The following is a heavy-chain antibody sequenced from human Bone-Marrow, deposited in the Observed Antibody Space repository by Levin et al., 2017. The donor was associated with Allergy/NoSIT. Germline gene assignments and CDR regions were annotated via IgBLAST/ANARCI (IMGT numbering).Heavy chain of an antibody. D-gene: IGHD5-24*01. J-gene: IGHJ4*02. V-gene: IGHV3-74*01. Sequence: QPGGSLRLSCAASGVIFSNYWMHWVRQVPGKGLVWVSRINSDGKSTNYAHNVKGRFTISRDNAKNTLYLQLNSLTDEDTAVYYCVGGQNYRFDYWGQGTLVSVS. CDR1: GVIFSNYW. CDR3: VGGQNYRFDY. CDR2: INSDGKST.